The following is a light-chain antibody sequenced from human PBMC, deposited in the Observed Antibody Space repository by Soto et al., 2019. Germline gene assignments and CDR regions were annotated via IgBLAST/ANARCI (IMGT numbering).Light chain of an antibody. CDR1: HRIGPY. CDR3: QQRADWPLT. CDR2: DVS. Sequence: EIVLTQSPASVSLSPGERGSLSWRASHRIGPYVAWYQQKPGQAPRLLIYDVSKRATGIPARFSGAGSGTDFTLTVSSLEPADVAVYYCQQRADWPLTFGGGTKVEIK. J-gene: IGKJ4*01. V-gene: IGKV3-11*01.